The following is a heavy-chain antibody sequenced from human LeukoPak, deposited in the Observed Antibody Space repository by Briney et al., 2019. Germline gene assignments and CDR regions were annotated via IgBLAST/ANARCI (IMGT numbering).Heavy chain of an antibody. V-gene: IGHV3-21*01. CDR2: ISSSSSYI. J-gene: IGHJ4*02. D-gene: IGHD3-10*01. CDR3: ARGRYYGSGSESFDY. CDR1: GFTFSSYS. Sequence: GGSLRLSCAASGFTFSSYSMNWVRQAPGKGLEWVSSISSSSSYIYYADSVKGRFTISRDNAKNSLYLQMNSLRAEDTAVYYCARGRYYGSGSESFDYWGQGTLVTVSS.